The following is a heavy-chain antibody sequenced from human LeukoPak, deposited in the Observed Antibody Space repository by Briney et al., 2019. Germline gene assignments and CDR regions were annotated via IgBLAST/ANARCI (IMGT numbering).Heavy chain of an antibody. CDR3: ARDLHTTGDY. CDR2: ISYDGSNK. CDR1: GFTFSSYG. J-gene: IGHJ4*02. V-gene: IGHV3-30*03. D-gene: IGHD1-1*01. Sequence: PTGGSLRLSCAASGFTFSSYGMHWVRQAPGKGLEWVAVISYDGSNKYYEDSVKGRFTISRDNSKNTLYLQMNSLRADDTAVYYCARDLHTTGDYWGQGTLVTVFS.